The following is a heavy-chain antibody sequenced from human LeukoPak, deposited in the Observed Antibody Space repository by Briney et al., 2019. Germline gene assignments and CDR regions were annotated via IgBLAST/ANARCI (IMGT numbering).Heavy chain of an antibody. V-gene: IGHV1-69*04. J-gene: IGHJ4*02. CDR3: ARTPGYDPEPDVAAAGPFYYFDY. CDR2: IIPILGIA. CDR1: GGTFSSYA. Sequence: ASVKVSCKASGGTFSSYAISWVRQAPGQGLEWMGRIIPILGIANYAQKFQGRVTITADKSTSTAYMELRSLRSDDTAVYYCARTPGYDPEPDVAAAGPFYYFDYWGQGTLVTVSS. D-gene: IGHD6-13*01.